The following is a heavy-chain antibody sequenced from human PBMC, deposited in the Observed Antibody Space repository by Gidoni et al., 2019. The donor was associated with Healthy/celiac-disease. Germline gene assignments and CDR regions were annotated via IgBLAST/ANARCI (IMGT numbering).Heavy chain of an antibody. J-gene: IGHJ5*02. CDR2: T. Sequence: TNDTGKFQGRVTMTRDTSISTAYMELSRLRSDDTAVYYCARGYGSNTNWFDPWGQGTLVTVSS. D-gene: IGHD4-17*01. CDR3: ARGYGSNTNWFDP. V-gene: IGHV1-2*02.